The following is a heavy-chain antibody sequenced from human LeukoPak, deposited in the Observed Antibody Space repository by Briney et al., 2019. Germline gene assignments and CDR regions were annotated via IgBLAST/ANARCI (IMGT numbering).Heavy chain of an antibody. D-gene: IGHD1-1*01. CDR3: TRDGIRVLDY. J-gene: IGHJ4*02. CDR1: GDSVSSNSAA. Sequence: SQTLSLTVAIFGDSVSSNSAAWNWIRQSPSRGLEWLGRTYYRSKWYNDYAVSVKSRIVINPDTSKNQFSLQLSSVTPEDTAVYYCTRDGIRVLDYWGQGILVTVSS. CDR2: TYYRSKWYN. V-gene: IGHV6-1*01.